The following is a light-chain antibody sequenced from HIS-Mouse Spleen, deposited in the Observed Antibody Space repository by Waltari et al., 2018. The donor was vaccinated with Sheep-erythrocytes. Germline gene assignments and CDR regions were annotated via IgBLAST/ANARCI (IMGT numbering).Light chain of an antibody. CDR3: SSYAGSNNWV. Sequence: QSALTQPPSASGSPGQSVTISCTGTSSAVGGYNYVSRYQQHPGKAPKLMIYEVSKRPSGVPDRFSGSKSGNTASLTVSGLQAEDEADYYCSSYAGSNNWVFGGGTKLTVL. CDR1: SSAVGGYNY. J-gene: IGLJ3*02. V-gene: IGLV2-8*01. CDR2: EVS.